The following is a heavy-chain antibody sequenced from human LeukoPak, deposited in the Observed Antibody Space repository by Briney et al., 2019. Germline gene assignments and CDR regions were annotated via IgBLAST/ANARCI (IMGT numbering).Heavy chain of an antibody. CDR1: GGSISSSSYY. J-gene: IGHJ4*02. D-gene: IGHD2-2*02. V-gene: IGHV4-39*01. Sequence: SETLSLTCTVSGGSISSSSYYWGWIRQPPGKGLEWIGSIYYSGSTYYNPSLKSRVTISVDTSKNQFSLKLSSVTAADTAVYYCARLVGRKINIVVVPAAIGIFDYWGQGTLVTVSS. CDR2: IYYSGST. CDR3: ARLVGRKINIVVVPAAIGIFDY.